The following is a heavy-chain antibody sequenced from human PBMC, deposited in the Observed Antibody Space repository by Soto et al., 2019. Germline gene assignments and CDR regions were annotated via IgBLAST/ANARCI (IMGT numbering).Heavy chain of an antibody. CDR2: ISSSGSTI. CDR1: GFTFSDYY. Sequence: QVHLVESGGGLVTPGGSLRLSCAASGFTFSDYYMRWIRQAQGKGLEWVSYISSSGSTIYYADSVKGRFTISRDNAKNSLYLQMNSLRAEDTAVYYCARVAYYYDFWSGYHYYMDVWGKGPKVTVSS. J-gene: IGHJ6*03. CDR3: ARVAYYYDFWSGYHYYMDV. D-gene: IGHD3-3*01. V-gene: IGHV3-11*01.